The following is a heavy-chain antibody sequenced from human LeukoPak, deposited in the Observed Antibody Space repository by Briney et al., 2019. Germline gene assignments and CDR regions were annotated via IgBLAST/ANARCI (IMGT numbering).Heavy chain of an antibody. Sequence: SETLSLTCTVSGYSISSGYYWGWLRQPPGKGLEWIGSIYHSGSTYYNPSLKSRVTISVDTSKNQFSLKLSSVTAADTAVYYCAREKGDDSSGYVTWGQGTLVTVSS. CDR2: IYHSGST. CDR3: AREKGDDSSGYVT. J-gene: IGHJ5*02. D-gene: IGHD3-22*01. V-gene: IGHV4-38-2*02. CDR1: GYSISSGYY.